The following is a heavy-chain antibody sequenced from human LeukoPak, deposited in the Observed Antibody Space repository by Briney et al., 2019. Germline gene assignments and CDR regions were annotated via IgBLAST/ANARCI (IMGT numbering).Heavy chain of an antibody. V-gene: IGHV1-2*06. CDR2: INPNSGGT. D-gene: IGHD3-10*01. J-gene: IGHJ4*02. Sequence: ASVKVSCKASGYTFTGYYMHWVRQAPGQGLEWMGRINPNSGGTNYAQKFQDRVTMTRDTSISTAYMELSRLRSDDTAVYYCARGPHVLLWFGELSFDYWGQGTLVTVSS. CDR3: ARGPHVLLWFGELSFDY. CDR1: GYTFTGYY.